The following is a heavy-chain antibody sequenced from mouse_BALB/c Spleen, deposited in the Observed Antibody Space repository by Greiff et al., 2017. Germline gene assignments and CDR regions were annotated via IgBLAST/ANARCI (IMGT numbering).Heavy chain of an antibody. J-gene: IGHJ3*01. D-gene: IGHD2-10*01. CDR1: GFTFSSFG. CDR2: ISSGSSTI. V-gene: IGHV5-17*02. CDR3: ARASYYGNYVGFAY. Sequence: EVNVVESGGGLVQPGGSRKLSCAASGFTFSSFGMHWVRQAPEKGLEWVAYISSGSSTIYYADTVKGRFTISRDNPKNTLFLQMTSLRSEDTAMYYCARASYYGNYVGFAYWGQGTLVTVSA.